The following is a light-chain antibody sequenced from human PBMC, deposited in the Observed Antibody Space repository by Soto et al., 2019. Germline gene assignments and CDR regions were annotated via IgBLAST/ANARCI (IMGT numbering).Light chain of an antibody. CDR1: SSDVGAYDY. Sequence: QSVLTQPPSASGSPGQSVTISCTGTSSDVGAYDYVSWYQQHPGKAPKLMIYEVSQRPSGAPDRFSGSKSGNTASLTISGLQAEDEGDYYCSSFAGINNLLFGGGTKLTVL. CDR2: EVS. J-gene: IGLJ2*01. V-gene: IGLV2-8*01. CDR3: SSFAGINNLL.